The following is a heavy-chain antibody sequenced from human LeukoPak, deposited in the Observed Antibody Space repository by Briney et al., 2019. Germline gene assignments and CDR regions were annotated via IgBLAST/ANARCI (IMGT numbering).Heavy chain of an antibody. V-gene: IGHV4-59*01. CDR3: ARDTRDAFDI. J-gene: IGHJ3*02. CDR1: GGSISGFY. CDR2: VYYSGNT. Sequence: SETLSLTCTVSGGSISGFYWNWIRQPPGKGLEWIGYVYYSGNTSYNPSPKSRVTISLDTSKNQFSLKLRSVTAADTAVYYCARDTRDAFDIWGQGTMVTVSS.